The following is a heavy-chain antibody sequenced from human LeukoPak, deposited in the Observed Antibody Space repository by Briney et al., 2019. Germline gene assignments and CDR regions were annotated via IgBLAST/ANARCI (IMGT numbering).Heavy chain of an antibody. CDR1: GFTFNTYT. V-gene: IGHV3-30-3*01. J-gene: IGHJ4*02. D-gene: IGHD4-11*01. Sequence: PGRSLRLSCAASGFTFNTYTMHWVRQAPGTGLEWVAVISYDGSSKYYADSVKGRFTISRDNSKNTLYLQMNNLRAEDAAVYYCASNDYNNYVEDYWGQGTLVTVSS. CDR2: ISYDGSSK. CDR3: ASNDYNNYVEDY.